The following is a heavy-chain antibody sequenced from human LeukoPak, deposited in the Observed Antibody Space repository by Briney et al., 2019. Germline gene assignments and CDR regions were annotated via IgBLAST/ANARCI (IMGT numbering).Heavy chain of an antibody. CDR1: GGSISSYY. Sequence: PSETLSLTCTVSGGSISSYYWSWIRQPPGKGLEWIGYIYTSGSTNYNPSLKSRVTISVDTSKNQFSLKLSSVTAADTAVYYCARRGQVQLWPGGYYYYYCMDVWGKGTTVTVSS. V-gene: IGHV4-4*09. J-gene: IGHJ6*03. D-gene: IGHD5-18*01. CDR2: IYTSGST. CDR3: ARRGQVQLWPGGYYYYYCMDV.